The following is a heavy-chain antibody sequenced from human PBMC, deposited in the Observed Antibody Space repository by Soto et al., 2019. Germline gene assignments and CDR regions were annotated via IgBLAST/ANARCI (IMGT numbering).Heavy chain of an antibody. CDR3: ARAPFYGWFDS. J-gene: IGHJ5*01. V-gene: IGHV1-8*01. D-gene: IGHD3-16*01. Sequence: QVQLVQSGAEVRKPGASVKVSCKASGHTLASYDINWVRQATGQGLEWMGWMTPDSGDTGYAQKFQGRVTMTWDTSITTAYMELSCLRSYDTAVYYCARAPFYGWFDSWGQGTLVTVSS. CDR2: MTPDSGDT. CDR1: GHTLASYD.